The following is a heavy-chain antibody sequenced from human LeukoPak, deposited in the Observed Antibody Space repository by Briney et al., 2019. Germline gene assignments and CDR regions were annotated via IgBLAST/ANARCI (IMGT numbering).Heavy chain of an antibody. J-gene: IGHJ4*02. CDR3: ARGAPGSYCSGGSCPYFDY. V-gene: IGHV1-8*01. D-gene: IGHD2-15*01. CDR2: MNPNSGNT. Sequence: ASVKVSCKASGYTFTSYDINWVRQATGQGLEWMGWMNPNSGNTGYAQKFQGRFTMTRNTSISTAYMELSSLRSEDTAVYCCARGAPGSYCSGGSCPYFDYWGQGALVTGSS. CDR1: GYTFTSYD.